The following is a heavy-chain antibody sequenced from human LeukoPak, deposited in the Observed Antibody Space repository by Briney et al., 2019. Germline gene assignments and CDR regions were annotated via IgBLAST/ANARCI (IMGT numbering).Heavy chain of an antibody. CDR2: IRSISSYI. J-gene: IGHJ4*02. CDR3: ARDKNDSSGYYGY. V-gene: IGHV3-21*01. D-gene: IGHD3-22*01. Sequence: PGGSRRLACAASGFTFGSYSMNWVRQAPGKGLEWVSIIRSISSYINYDDSVKGRFTISRDNAKNSLYLQMNSLRAEDTAVYYCARDKNDSSGYYGYWGQGTLVTVSS. CDR1: GFTFGSYS.